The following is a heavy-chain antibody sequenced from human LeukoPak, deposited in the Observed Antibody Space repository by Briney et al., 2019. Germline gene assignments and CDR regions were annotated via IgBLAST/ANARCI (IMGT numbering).Heavy chain of an antibody. CDR2: ISYDGSNK. CDR1: GFTFSSSA. Sequence: QPGGSLRLSCAASGFTFSSSAMHWVRQAPDKGLEWVAVISYDGSNKYYADSVKGRFTISRDNSKNTLYLQMNSLRADDTAVYYCARDRDSSGWYEGFDYRGQGTLVTVSS. J-gene: IGHJ4*02. CDR3: ARDRDSSGWYEGFDY. V-gene: IGHV3-30-3*01. D-gene: IGHD6-19*01.